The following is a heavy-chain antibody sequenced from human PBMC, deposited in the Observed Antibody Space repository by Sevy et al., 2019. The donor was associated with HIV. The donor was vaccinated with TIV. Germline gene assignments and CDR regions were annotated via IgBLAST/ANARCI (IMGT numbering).Heavy chain of an antibody. CDR1: GYSFANNW. CDR3: ARLPVAAAGLYYFDY. D-gene: IGHD6-13*01. V-gene: IGHV5-51*01. CDR2: VYPGDSDT. Sequence: GESLKISCKGSGYSFANNWIGWVRQMPGKGLEWMGIVYPGDSDTTYSPSFQGQVTISVDKSISTAYLQWNSLKASDTAMYYCARLPVAAAGLYYFDYWGQGILVTVSS. J-gene: IGHJ4*02.